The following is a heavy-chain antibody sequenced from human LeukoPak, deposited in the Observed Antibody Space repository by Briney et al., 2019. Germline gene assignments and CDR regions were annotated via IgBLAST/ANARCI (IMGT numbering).Heavy chain of an antibody. CDR1: GYTFTGYY. CDR2: INPNSGGT. CDR3: ARMDGTGYDILTGYYGWGVYYFDY. Sequence: GASVKVSYKASGYTFTGYYMHWVRQAPGQGLEWMGWINPNSGGTNYAQKFQGRVTMTRDTSISTAYMELSRLRSDDTAVYYCARMDGTGYDILTGYYGWGVYYFDYWGQGTLVTVSS. V-gene: IGHV1-2*02. D-gene: IGHD3-9*01. J-gene: IGHJ4*02.